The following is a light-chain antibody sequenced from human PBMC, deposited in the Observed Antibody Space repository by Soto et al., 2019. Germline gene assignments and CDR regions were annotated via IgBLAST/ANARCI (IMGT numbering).Light chain of an antibody. Sequence: EIVLTQSPATLSLSPGERATLSCRASQSVSSNLAWYQQKPGQAPRLLIYGASSRATGIPDRFSGSGSGTDFTLTISRLEPEDFAVYYCQQYGSSSITFGHGTRLEIK. J-gene: IGKJ5*01. V-gene: IGKV3-20*01. CDR3: QQYGSSSIT. CDR2: GAS. CDR1: QSVSSN.